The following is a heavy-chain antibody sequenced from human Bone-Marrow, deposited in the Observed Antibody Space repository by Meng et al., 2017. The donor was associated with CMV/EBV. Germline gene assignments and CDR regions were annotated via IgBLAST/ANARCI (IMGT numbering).Heavy chain of an antibody. CDR3: ARSRQGINVYYYDSSGYNNWFDP. Sequence: ASVKVSCKASGYTFTSYGISWVRQAPGQGLEWMGWISAYNGNTNYAQKLQGRVTITTDESTSTAYMELSSLRSEDTAVYYCARSRQGINVYYYDSSGYNNWFDPWGQGNLVTVSS. V-gene: IGHV1-18*01. D-gene: IGHD3-22*01. CDR1: GYTFTSYG. CDR2: ISAYNGNT. J-gene: IGHJ5*02.